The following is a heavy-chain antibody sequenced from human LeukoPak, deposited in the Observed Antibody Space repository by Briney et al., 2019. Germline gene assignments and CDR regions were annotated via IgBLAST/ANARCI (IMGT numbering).Heavy chain of an antibody. CDR3: ARVNGSGRG. D-gene: IGHD3-10*01. V-gene: IGHV1-69*04. Sequence: ASVKVSCKASGYTFTSYDINWVRQATGQGLEWMGRIIPILGIANYAQKFQGRVTITADKSTSTAYMELSSLRSEDTAVYYCARVNGSGRGWGQGTLVTVSS. CDR2: IIPILGIA. J-gene: IGHJ4*02. CDR1: GYTFTSYD.